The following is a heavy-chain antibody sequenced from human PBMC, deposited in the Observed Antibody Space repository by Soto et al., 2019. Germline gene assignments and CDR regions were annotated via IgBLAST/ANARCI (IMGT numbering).Heavy chain of an antibody. Sequence: RKISCKGSGYIFTNYWISWVRQTPGKGLEWMGRIDPSDSYTNYSPSFQGHVTISADKSISTAHLQWSSLKASDTAIYYCARPAVAGTNLYFDLWGRGTLVTVSS. V-gene: IGHV5-10-1*01. J-gene: IGHJ2*01. CDR3: ARPAVAGTNLYFDL. D-gene: IGHD6-19*01. CDR1: GYIFTNYW. CDR2: IDPSDSYT.